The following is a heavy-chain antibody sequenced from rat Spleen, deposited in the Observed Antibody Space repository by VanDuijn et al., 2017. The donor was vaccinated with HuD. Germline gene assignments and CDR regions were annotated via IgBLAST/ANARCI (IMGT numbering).Heavy chain of an antibody. Sequence: QVQLKESGPGLVQPSQTLSLTCTVSGFSLTNYGVSWVRQPPGKGLEWMGRMRYDGDTYYNSALKSRLSISRDTSKSQVFLKMNSLQTEDTAIYFCIRESLPGYNSHWFVYWGQGTLVTVSS. CDR2: MRYDGDT. CDR3: IRESLPGYNSHWFVY. D-gene: IGHD1-4*01. J-gene: IGHJ3*01. V-gene: IGHV2S30*01. CDR1: GFSLTNYG.